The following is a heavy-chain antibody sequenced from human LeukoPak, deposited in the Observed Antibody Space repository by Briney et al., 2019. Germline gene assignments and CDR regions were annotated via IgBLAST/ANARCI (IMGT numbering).Heavy chain of an antibody. V-gene: IGHV1-18*01. CDR1: GYTFTSYG. Sequence: ASVKVSCKASGYTFTSYGISWVRQAPGQGLEWMGWISAYNGNTNYAQKLQGRVTTTTDTSTSTAYMELRSLRSDDTAVYYCARVRYPLQKPYYYYYMDVWGKGTTVTVSS. D-gene: IGHD4-11*01. CDR2: ISAYNGNT. J-gene: IGHJ6*03. CDR3: ARVRYPLQKPYYYYYMDV.